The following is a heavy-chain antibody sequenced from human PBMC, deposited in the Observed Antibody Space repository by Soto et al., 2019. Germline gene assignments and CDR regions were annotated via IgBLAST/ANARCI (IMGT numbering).Heavy chain of an antibody. J-gene: IGHJ4*02. Sequence: PSETLSLTCAVYGGSFSGYYWSWIRQPPGKGLEWIGEINHSGSTNYNPSLKSRVTISVDTSKNQFSLKLSSVTAADTAVYYCARGRRVRGVIFIYYFDYWGQGTLVTVSS. V-gene: IGHV4-34*01. D-gene: IGHD3-10*01. CDR1: GGSFSGYY. CDR2: INHSGST. CDR3: ARGRRVRGVIFIYYFDY.